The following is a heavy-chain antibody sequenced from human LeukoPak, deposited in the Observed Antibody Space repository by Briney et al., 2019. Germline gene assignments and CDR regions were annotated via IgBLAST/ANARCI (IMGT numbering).Heavy chain of an antibody. Sequence: IPGGSLRLSCAASGFTFSSYRMSWVRQAPGKWLEWVSSISSSSSYIYYADSVKGRFTISRDNAKNSLYLQMNSLRAEDTAVYYCATAAAGTDDAFDIWGQGTMVTVSS. J-gene: IGHJ3*02. CDR3: ATAAAGTDDAFDI. CDR2: ISSSSSYI. CDR1: GFTFSSYR. V-gene: IGHV3-21*01. D-gene: IGHD6-13*01.